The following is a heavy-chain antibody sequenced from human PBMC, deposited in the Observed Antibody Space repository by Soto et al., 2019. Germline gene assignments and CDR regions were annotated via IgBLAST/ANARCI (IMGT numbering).Heavy chain of an antibody. V-gene: IGHV1-2*02. Sequence: ASVKVSCKASGYTFTSYYIHWVRQAPGQGLEWMGWINPITGGTNYAPKFQGRVTMTRGTSITTAYIELSRLRSDDTAVYYCARNYYDSSDRDYLDYWGQGTPVTVSS. D-gene: IGHD3-22*01. CDR3: ARNYYDSSDRDYLDY. J-gene: IGHJ4*02. CDR1: GYTFTSYY. CDR2: INPITGGT.